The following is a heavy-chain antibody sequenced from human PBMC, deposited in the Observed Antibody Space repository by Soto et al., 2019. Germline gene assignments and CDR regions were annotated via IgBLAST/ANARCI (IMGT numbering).Heavy chain of an antibody. CDR3: ARAYCSGGSCYLDY. Sequence: QVQLVQSGGEVKKPGAAVKVSCKASGYTFTTFGIGWVRQAPGQGLEWMGWISANSGNTEYPQKLQGRVTMTIETSTSTTYMELPSLRSDDTAVYYCARAYCSGGSCYLDYWRQGALVTVSS. CDR2: ISANSGNT. J-gene: IGHJ4*02. V-gene: IGHV1-18*01. D-gene: IGHD2-15*01. CDR1: GYTFTTFG.